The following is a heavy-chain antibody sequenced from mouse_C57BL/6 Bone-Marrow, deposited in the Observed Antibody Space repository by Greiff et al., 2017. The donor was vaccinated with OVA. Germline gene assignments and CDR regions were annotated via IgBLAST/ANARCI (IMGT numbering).Heavy chain of an antibody. Sequence: VQLQQSGPELVKPGASVKISCKASGYAFSRSWMNWVKPRPGKGLAWIGRIYPGDGDTNYNGKFKSKATLTADKSSSTAYMQLSSLTSEDSAVYFGARAGYYYGSTWFAYWGQGTLVTVSA. CDR3: ARAGYYYGSTWFAY. V-gene: IGHV1-82*01. CDR1: GYAFSRSW. J-gene: IGHJ3*01. CDR2: IYPGDGDT. D-gene: IGHD1-1*01.